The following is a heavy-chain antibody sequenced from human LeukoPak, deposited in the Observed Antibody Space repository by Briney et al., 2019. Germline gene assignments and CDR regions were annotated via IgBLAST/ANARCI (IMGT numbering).Heavy chain of an antibody. CDR3: AKGTQLWSRNWLDP. CDR2: ISNTDDNT. Sequence: PGGSLRLSCAASGFTFSNYAMSSVRQSPGKVLEWVSGISNTDDNTYYADSVKGRFTISRDNSKNTLYLQMNSLRAEDTAVYYCAKGTQLWSRNWLDPWGQGTLVSVSS. J-gene: IGHJ5*02. D-gene: IGHD5-18*01. V-gene: IGHV3-23*01. CDR1: GFTFSNYA.